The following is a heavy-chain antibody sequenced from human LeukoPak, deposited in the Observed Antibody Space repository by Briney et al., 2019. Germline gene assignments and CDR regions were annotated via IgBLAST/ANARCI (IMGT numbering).Heavy chain of an antibody. J-gene: IGHJ4*02. V-gene: IGHV1-46*01. CDR3: ARDQARGGEAARTFDY. CDR2: ISPSGGST. D-gene: IGHD6-6*01. Sequence: PAASVKVSCKAFGYTFTSNYMHWVRQAPGQGPEWMGVISPSGGSTTYAQKFQGRVTLTRDMSTSTDYLELSSLRSDDTAVYYCARDQARGGEAARTFDYWGQGTLVTVSS. CDR1: GYTFTSNY.